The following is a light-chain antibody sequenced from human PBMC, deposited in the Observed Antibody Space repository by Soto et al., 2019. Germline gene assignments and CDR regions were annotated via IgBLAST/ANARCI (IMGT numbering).Light chain of an antibody. CDR1: QSVSIK. Sequence: EIVMTQSPATLSVSPGERATLSCRASQSVSIKLAWYQQKPGQAPRLLIYDTSTRATGIPARFSGSGSGTDFTLTISSLEPEDFAVYYCQQRSNWPPFTFGQGTRLEIK. V-gene: IGKV3-11*01. CDR2: DTS. CDR3: QQRSNWPPFT. J-gene: IGKJ5*01.